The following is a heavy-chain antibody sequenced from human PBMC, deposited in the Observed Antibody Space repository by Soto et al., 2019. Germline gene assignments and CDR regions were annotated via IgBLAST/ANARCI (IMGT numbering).Heavy chain of an antibody. CDR2: INVGNGNT. CDR1: GYTFTRYN. Sequence: GASVKVSCKPSGYTFTRYNIHWVRQAPGQRLEWMGWINVGNGNTRYSQKFQGRLTLTRDTPGNTAYLELNSLISDDTAVYYCATPDDYEFCLDSWGQGNLVTVSS. CDR3: ATPDDYEFCLDS. J-gene: IGHJ4*02. V-gene: IGHV1-3*01. D-gene: IGHD3-22*01.